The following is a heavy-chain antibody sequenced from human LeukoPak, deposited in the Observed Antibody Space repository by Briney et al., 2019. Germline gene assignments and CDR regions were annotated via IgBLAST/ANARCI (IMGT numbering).Heavy chain of an antibody. CDR3: ASYGSGSYYPNYFDY. CDR1: GFTFSSYE. J-gene: IGHJ4*02. V-gene: IGHV3-48*03. Sequence: QTGGSLRLSCAASGFTFSSYEMNWVRQARGKGREGVSYISSSGSTIYYADSVKGRFTISRDNAKTSLYLQMNSLRAEDTAVYYCASYGSGSYYPNYFDYWGQGTLVTVSS. D-gene: IGHD3-10*01. CDR2: ISSSGSTI.